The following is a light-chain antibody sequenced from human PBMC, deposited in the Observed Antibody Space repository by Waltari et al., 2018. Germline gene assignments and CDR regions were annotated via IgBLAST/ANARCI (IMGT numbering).Light chain of an antibody. CDR2: GAS. CDR1: QSVSSN. CDR3: QQYNNWPPAYT. V-gene: IGKV3-15*01. Sequence: EIVMTQSPATLSVSPGERATLSCRASQSVSSNLAWYRQKPGQAPRLLIYGASPRATGIPARFSGSGSGTEFTLTISSLQSEDFAVYYCQQYNNWPPAYTFGQGTKLEI. J-gene: IGKJ2*01.